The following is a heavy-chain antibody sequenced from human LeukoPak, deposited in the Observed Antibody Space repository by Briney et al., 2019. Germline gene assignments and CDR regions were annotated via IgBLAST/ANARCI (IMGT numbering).Heavy chain of an antibody. D-gene: IGHD3-22*01. CDR2: INPSGGST. CDR1: GYTFTSYY. V-gene: IGHV1-46*01. J-gene: IGHJ4*02. CDR3: ARDRGSSGYYYVKSYFDY. Sequence: GASVKVSCTASGYTFTSYYMHWVPQAPGQGLEWMGIINPSGGSTSYAQKFQGRVTMTRDTSTSTVYMELSSLRSEDTAVYYCARDRGSSGYYYVKSYFDYWGQGTLVTVSS.